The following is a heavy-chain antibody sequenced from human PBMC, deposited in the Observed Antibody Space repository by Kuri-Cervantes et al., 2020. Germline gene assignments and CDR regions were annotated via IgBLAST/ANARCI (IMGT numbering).Heavy chain of an antibody. CDR3: ARGFTIFGVVMYYFDY. D-gene: IGHD3-3*01. V-gene: IGHV4-34*01. CDR2: INHSGST. Sequence: GSLRLSCAVYGGSFSGYYWSWIRQPPGKGLEWIGEINHSGSTNYNPSLKSRVTISVDTSKNQFSLKLSSVTAADTAVYYCARGFTIFGVVMYYFDYWGQGTLVTVSS. J-gene: IGHJ4*02. CDR1: GGSFSGYY.